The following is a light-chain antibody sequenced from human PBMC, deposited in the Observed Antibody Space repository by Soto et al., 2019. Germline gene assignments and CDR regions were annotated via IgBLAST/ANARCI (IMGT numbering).Light chain of an antibody. CDR2: EVS. V-gene: IGLV2-8*01. CDR1: SSDVGKYDY. Sequence: QSALTQPPSASGSPGQSVTISCTGTSSDVGKYDYVSWFQHHPGKAPKLIIYEVSKRPSGVPDRFSGSKSGSTASLTVSGLQTEDEADYYCNSYVAGSPLYVFGTGTKVTVL. CDR3: NSYVAGSPLYV. J-gene: IGLJ1*01.